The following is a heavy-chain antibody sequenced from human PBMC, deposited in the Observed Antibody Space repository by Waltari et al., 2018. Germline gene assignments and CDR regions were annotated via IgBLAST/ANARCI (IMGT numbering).Heavy chain of an antibody. CDR3: ARLGGRSSWVDY. V-gene: IGHV4-39*01. CDR1: GGSISSSSYY. D-gene: IGHD6-13*01. CDR2: IYYSGST. Sequence: QLQLQESGPGLVKPSETLSLTCPVSGGSISSSSYYWGWIRQPPGKGLEWIGSIYYSGSTYYNPSLKSRVTISVDTSKNQFSLKLSSVTAADTAVYYCARLGGRSSWVDYWGQGTLVTVSS. J-gene: IGHJ4*02.